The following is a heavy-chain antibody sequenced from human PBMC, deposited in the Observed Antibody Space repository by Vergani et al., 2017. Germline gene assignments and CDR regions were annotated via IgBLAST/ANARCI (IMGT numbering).Heavy chain of an antibody. V-gene: IGHV3-11*04. Sequence: QVQLVESGGGLVKPGGSLRLSCTASGFFFSDYYMSWLRQAPGKGLEWISYIASSDTTVYYADSVKGRFTISRDNAKNSLYLEMNSLRAEDTAVYYCARDYLDFSCSGSPYYFDHWGQGTQVTVSS. J-gene: IGHJ4*02. D-gene: IGHD3-10*02. CDR2: IASSDTTV. CDR3: ARDYLDFSCSGSPYYFDH. CDR1: GFFFSDYY.